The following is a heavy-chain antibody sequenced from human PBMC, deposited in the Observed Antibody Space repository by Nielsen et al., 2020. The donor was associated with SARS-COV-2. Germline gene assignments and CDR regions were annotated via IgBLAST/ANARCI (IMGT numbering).Heavy chain of an antibody. CDR2: IRWNSGSI. V-gene: IGHV3-9*01. CDR3: AKGSGLAVAVFDY. CDR1: GFTFDDYV. Sequence: SLKIYCAASGFTFDDYVMHWVQQAPGKGLEWVSGIRWNSGSIGYADSVKGRFTISRDNDKNSLYLQMNSLRAEDTALYCWAKGSGLAVAVFDYWGQGTLVTVSS. J-gene: IGHJ4*02. D-gene: IGHD6-19*01.